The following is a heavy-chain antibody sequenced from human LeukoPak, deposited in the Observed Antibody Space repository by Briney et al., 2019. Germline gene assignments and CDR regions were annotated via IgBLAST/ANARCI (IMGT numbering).Heavy chain of an antibody. Sequence: SQTLSLTCAISGDSVSRDSAAWNWIRQSPSRSLEWLGRTYYKSRWYNDYAVSLRGRISINPDTTENQFSLQLNSVTPEDAAVYYCARGATFYDDTSGYPGPFYFDYWGQGSLVTVSS. CDR2: TYYKSRWYN. CDR3: ARGATFYDDTSGYPGPFYFDY. D-gene: IGHD3-22*01. V-gene: IGHV6-1*01. CDR1: GDSVSRDSAA. J-gene: IGHJ4*02.